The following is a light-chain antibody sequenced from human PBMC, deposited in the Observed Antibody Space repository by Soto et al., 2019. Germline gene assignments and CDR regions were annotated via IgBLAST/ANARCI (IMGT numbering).Light chain of an antibody. CDR2: DVS. J-gene: IGLJ3*02. Sequence: QSVLTQPRSVSGSPGQSVTISCTGSTSDLGGYNYVSWYQQHPGKAPKLMINDVSKRPSGVPDRFSGSKSGNMASLTISGLQAEDEADYYCCSYAGSYWVFGGGTKLTVL. V-gene: IGLV2-11*01. CDR1: TSDLGGYNY. CDR3: CSYAGSYWV.